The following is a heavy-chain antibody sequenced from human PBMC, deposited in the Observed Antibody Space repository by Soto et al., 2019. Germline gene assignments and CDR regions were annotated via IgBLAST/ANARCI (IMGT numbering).Heavy chain of an antibody. J-gene: IGHJ4*02. CDR1: GDTFSSHA. CDR2: IMAIFDAR. CDR3: ATPSTTYYYQSSPYWPDKELDI. Sequence: QVRLVQSGAEVQKPGSSVKVSCKASGDTFSSHALSWVRQAPGQGLEWMGGIMAIFDARTYAQKFQGRVTISAEKSTTTGYMQLSTLTSEDTAVYYCATPSTTYYYQSSPYWPDKELDIWAQGTLITVSS. V-gene: IGHV1-69*06. D-gene: IGHD3-22*01.